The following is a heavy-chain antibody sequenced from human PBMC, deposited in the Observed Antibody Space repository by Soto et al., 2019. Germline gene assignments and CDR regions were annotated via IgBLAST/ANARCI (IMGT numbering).Heavy chain of an antibody. D-gene: IGHD4-4*01. CDR3: TTREVTTGNYYYYGMDV. J-gene: IGHJ6*02. CDR1: GFTFSNAW. V-gene: IGHV3-15*01. Sequence: PGGSLRLSCAASGFTFSNAWMSWVRQAPGKGLEWVGRIKSKTDGGTTDYAAPVKGRFTISRDDSKNTLYLQMNSQKTEDTAVYYCTTREVTTGNYYYYGMDVWGQGTTVTVSS. CDR2: IKSKTDGGTT.